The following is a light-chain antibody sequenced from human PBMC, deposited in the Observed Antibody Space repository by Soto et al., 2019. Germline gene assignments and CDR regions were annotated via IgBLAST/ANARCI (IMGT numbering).Light chain of an antibody. CDR2: GNS. CDR3: QSYDNSLSGFWV. J-gene: IGLJ3*02. V-gene: IGLV1-40*01. Sequence: QSVLTQPPSVSGAPGQRVTISCTGSSSNIGAGYHVHWYQQLPGTAPKLLIYGNSNRPSGVPDRFSGSKSGTSASLAITGLQAEDEADYYGQSYDNSLSGFWVFGGGTKVTVL. CDR1: SSNIGAGYH.